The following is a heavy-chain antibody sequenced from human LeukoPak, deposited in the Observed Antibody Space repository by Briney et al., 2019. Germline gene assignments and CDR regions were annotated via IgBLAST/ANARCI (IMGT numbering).Heavy chain of an antibody. Sequence: SVKVSCKASGGTFSSYAISWVRQAPGQGLEWMGGIIPIFGTANYAQKFQGRVTITADESTSTAYMELSSLRSEDTAVYYCARVDGDYGHDEMEFDYWGQGTLVTVSS. CDR3: ARVDGDYGHDEMEFDY. D-gene: IGHD4-17*01. V-gene: IGHV1-69*13. CDR2: IIPIFGTA. J-gene: IGHJ4*02. CDR1: GGTFSSYA.